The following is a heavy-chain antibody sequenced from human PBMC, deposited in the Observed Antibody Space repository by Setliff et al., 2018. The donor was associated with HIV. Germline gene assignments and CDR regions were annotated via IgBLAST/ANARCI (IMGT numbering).Heavy chain of an antibody. CDR3: ARATEAGTIDY. V-gene: IGHV3-11*01. Sequence: GGSLRLSCAASGFIFSDRYMSWIRQAPGKGPEWISYISGSGNDIAYADSVKGRFTISRDNAKNSLILQMNSLRVEDTAVYYCARATEAGTIDYWGQGTRVTVSS. CDR1: GFIFSDRY. J-gene: IGHJ4*02. D-gene: IGHD1-1*01. CDR2: ISGSGNDI.